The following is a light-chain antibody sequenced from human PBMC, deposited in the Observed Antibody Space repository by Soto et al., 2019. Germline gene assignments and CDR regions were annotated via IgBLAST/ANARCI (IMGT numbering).Light chain of an antibody. Sequence: EVALTQSPGTLSLSPGERATLSCRASQTVNSNYIAWYQQKPGQAPRLLIYAASSRATGIPDRFSGSGSGTDLTLTISRLEPEDFAVYHCQHYGGSQWTFGQGTKVETK. CDR1: QTVNSNY. CDR2: AAS. J-gene: IGKJ1*01. CDR3: QHYGGSQWT. V-gene: IGKV3-20*01.